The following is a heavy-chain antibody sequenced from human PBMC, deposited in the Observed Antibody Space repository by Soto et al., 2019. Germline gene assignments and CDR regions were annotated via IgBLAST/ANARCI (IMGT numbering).Heavy chain of an antibody. CDR1: GYSFSNYW. CDR3: ASLGGVGAVNWFGH. CDR2: IDPSDSWT. V-gene: IGHV5-10-1*01. J-gene: IGHJ5*02. Sequence: GESLKISCKGSGYSFSNYWISWVRQMPEKGLEWMGRIDPSDSWTHYSPSFQGHVPISADKSISTVYLQWSGLTASDPAMYHCASLGGVGAVNWFGHWGQGTLATVSS. D-gene: IGHD1-26*01.